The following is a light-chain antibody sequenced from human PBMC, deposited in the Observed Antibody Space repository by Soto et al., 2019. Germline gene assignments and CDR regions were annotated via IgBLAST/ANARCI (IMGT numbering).Light chain of an antibody. V-gene: IGLV2-14*01. CDR1: TNDIGGYNY. CDR3: CSYTSSATLV. J-gene: IGLJ3*02. CDR2: EVR. Sequence: QSALTQPASVSGSPGQSITISCSGTTNDIGGYNYVSWYQHHPGKVPKVIIYEVRNRPSGVSNRFSGSKSGNTASLTISGLQAEDEAAYYCCSYTSSATLVFGGGTKVTVL.